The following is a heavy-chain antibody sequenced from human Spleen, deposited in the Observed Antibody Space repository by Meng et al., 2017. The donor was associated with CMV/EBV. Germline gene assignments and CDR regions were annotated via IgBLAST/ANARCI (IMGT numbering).Heavy chain of an antibody. CDR3: ARDSTPAYDFWSGTGGYFDY. D-gene: IGHD3-3*01. CDR1: GFTFSSYS. J-gene: IGHJ4*02. V-gene: IGHV3-48*04. Sequence: GESLKISCAASGFTFSSYSMNWVRQAPGKGLEWVSYISSSSSTIYYADSVKGRFTISRDNAKNSLYLQMNSLRAEDTAVYYCARDSTPAYDFWSGTGGYFDYWGQGTLVTVSS. CDR2: ISSSSSTI.